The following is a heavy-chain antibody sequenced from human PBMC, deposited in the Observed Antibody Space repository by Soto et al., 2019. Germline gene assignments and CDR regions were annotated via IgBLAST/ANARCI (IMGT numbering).Heavy chain of an antibody. J-gene: IGHJ6*03. CDR2: IYYSGST. CDR1: GGSVSSGSYY. V-gene: IGHV4-61*01. D-gene: IGHD3-16*01. CDR3: VCVGENYYYYMDV. Sequence: PSETLSLTCTVSGGSVSSGSYYWSWIRQPPGKGLEWIGYIYYSGSTNYNPSLKSRVTISVDTSKNQFSLKLSSVTAADTAVYYCVCVGENYYYYMDVWGKGTTVTVSS.